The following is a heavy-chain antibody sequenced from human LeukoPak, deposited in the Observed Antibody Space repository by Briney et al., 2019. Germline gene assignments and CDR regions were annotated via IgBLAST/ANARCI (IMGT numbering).Heavy chain of an antibody. CDR3: AHDSSGYYHFDY. D-gene: IGHD3-22*01. V-gene: IGHV1-69*13. Sequence: SVKVSCKASGGTFSSYAISWVRQAPGQGLEWMGGIIPIFGTANYAQKFQGRVTITADESTSTAYMELSSLRSEDTAVYYCAHDSSGYYHFDYWGQGTLVTVSS. J-gene: IGHJ4*02. CDR1: GGTFSSYA. CDR2: IIPIFGTA.